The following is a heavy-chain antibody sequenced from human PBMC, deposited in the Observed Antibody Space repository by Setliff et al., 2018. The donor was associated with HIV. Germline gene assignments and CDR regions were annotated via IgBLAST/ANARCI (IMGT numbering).Heavy chain of an antibody. CDR2: IIPLFGTA. CDR1: GGSFSSYP. Sequence: ASVKVSCKASGGSFSSYPITWLRQAPGQGLEWVGGIIPLFGTANYAQKFQGRVTITADESTSTAYMELGSLSSEDTAVYYCARERGDRAMVDHYYYYMDVWGKGTTVTVSS. V-gene: IGHV1-69*13. J-gene: IGHJ6*03. CDR3: ARERGDRAMVDHYYYYMDV. D-gene: IGHD5-18*01.